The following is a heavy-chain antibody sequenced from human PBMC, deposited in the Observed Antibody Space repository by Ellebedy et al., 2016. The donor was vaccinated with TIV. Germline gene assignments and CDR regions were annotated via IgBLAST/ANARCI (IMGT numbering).Heavy chain of an antibody. Sequence: SETLSLTCTVSGGSISSGTYYWGWIRQPPGKGLEWIGSIFYSGSTYYNPSLKSRVTISFDTSKNQFSLKLRSVTAADTAVYFCARGVYSIFDAFHIWGHGTMVIVSS. CDR2: IFYSGST. V-gene: IGHV4-39*07. J-gene: IGHJ3*02. CDR1: GGSISSGTYY. D-gene: IGHD5/OR15-5a*01. CDR3: ARGVYSIFDAFHI.